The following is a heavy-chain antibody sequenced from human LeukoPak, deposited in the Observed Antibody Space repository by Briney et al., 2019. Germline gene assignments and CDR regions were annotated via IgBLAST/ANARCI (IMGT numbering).Heavy chain of an antibody. V-gene: IGHV4-39*01. J-gene: IGHJ4*02. CDR1: GGSISSSSYY. Sequence: SETLSLTCTVSGGSISSSSYYWGWIRQPPGKGLEWIGSIYYSGSTYYNPSLKSRVTISVDTSKNQFPLKLSSVTAADTAVYYCARQAFGATGFDYWGQGTLVTVSS. CDR3: ARQAFGATGFDY. D-gene: IGHD1-26*01. CDR2: IYYSGST.